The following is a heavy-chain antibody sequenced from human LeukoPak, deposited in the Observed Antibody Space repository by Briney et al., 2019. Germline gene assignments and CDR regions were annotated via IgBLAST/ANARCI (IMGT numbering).Heavy chain of an antibody. CDR3: AREPQWLVLRGSAPNYGMDV. D-gene: IGHD6-19*01. Sequence: GGSLRLSCAASGFTVSSNYMSWVRQAPGKGLEWVAVIYSGGSTSYAASVKDGFTISRDNSKNTLYLQMNSLRAEDTAVYYCAREPQWLVLRGSAPNYGMDVGGEGTTVTVSS. CDR2: IYSGGST. CDR1: GFTVSSNY. V-gene: IGHV3-66*01. J-gene: IGHJ6*04.